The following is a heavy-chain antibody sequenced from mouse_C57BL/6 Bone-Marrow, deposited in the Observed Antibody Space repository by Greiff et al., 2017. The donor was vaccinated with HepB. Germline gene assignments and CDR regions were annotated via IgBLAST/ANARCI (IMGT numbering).Heavy chain of an antibody. D-gene: IGHD2-4*01. CDR1: GFSLTSYG. J-gene: IGHJ4*01. V-gene: IGHV2-5*01. CDR2: IWRGGST. Sequence: VQLVESGPGLVQPSQSLSITCTVSGFSLTSYGVHWVRQSPGKGLEWLGVIWRGGSTDYNAAFMSRLSITKDNSKSQVFFKMNSLQADDTAIYYCAKNEGNDYDDGGYAMDYWGQGTSVTVSS. CDR3: AKNEGNDYDDGGYAMDY.